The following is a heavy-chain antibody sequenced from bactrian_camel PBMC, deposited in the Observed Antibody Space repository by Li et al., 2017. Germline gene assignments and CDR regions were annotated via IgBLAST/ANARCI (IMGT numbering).Heavy chain of an antibody. D-gene: IGHD3*01. CDR1: GFTFSNIA. CDR3: AMSAVGETNPDRGHAD. V-gene: IGHV3S10*01. CDR2: VSPTFTT. Sequence: VQLVESGGGLVQPGGSLRLSCAASGFTFSNIAMSWVRQPPGKGLEWVSVVSPTFTTYYSDSVKGRFTVSRDNAKNTAYLEMNNVKSEDTALYYCAMSAVGETNPDRGHADWGQGTQVTVS. J-gene: IGHJ4*01.